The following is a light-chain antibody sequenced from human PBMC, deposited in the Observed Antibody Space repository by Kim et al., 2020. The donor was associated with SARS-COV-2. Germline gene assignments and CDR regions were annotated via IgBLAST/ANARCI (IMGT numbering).Light chain of an antibody. CDR1: SSDVGGYDF. CDR2: DVT. CDR3: SSYTSSNTWV. J-gene: IGLJ3*02. Sequence: GQSLTISCTGTSSDVGGYDFVSWYQQHPGKAPKLMIYDVTKRPSGVSNRFSGSKSGNTASLTISGLQAEDEADYYCSSYTSSNTWVFGGGTQLTVL. V-gene: IGLV2-14*04.